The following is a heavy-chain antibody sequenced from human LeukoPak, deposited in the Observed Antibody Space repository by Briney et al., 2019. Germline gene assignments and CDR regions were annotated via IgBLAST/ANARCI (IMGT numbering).Heavy chain of an antibody. Sequence: PGGSLRLSCAASGFTASSNYMSWVRQAPGKGLEWGSVLYSGGSTYYADSVKGRFTISRDNSKTTLYLQMNSLRAEDTAVYYCARSIAAAGSGPAFDIWGQGTMVTVSS. CDR3: ARSIAAAGSGPAFDI. CDR2: LYSGGST. J-gene: IGHJ3*02. CDR1: GFTASSNY. D-gene: IGHD6-13*01. V-gene: IGHV3-53*01.